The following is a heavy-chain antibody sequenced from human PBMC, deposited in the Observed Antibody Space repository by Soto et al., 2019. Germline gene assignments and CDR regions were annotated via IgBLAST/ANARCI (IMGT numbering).Heavy chain of an antibody. V-gene: IGHV1-18*04. D-gene: IGHD2-8*01. CDR2: INPYNANT. CDR3: AMDSTSPSCTTVSCPRGGLFDP. J-gene: IGHJ5*02. Sequence: QLQLVQSGDEVKKPGASVRVSCKASGYTFTNHGISWVRQAPGQGLEWMGWINPYNANTYYAQKFQGRVTMTTDTPSSTVYMDQTSLGSDDTALYYWAMDSTSPSCTTVSCPRGGLFDPWCRGTLVTVSS. CDR1: GYTFTNHG.